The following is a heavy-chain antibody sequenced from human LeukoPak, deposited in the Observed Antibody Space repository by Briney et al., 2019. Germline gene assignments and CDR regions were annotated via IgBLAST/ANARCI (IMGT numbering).Heavy chain of an antibody. CDR3: ARDMDFDY. V-gene: IGHV3-7*01. J-gene: IGHJ4*02. CDR1: GFTFSISW. D-gene: IGHD3-10*01. CDR2: IKQDGSEK. Sequence: GGSLRLSCAASGFTFSISWMSWVRQAPGKGLEWVANIKQDGSEKYYVDSVKGRFTISRDNAKNSLYLQMDSLRAEDTAVYYCARDMDFDYWGQGTLVTVSS.